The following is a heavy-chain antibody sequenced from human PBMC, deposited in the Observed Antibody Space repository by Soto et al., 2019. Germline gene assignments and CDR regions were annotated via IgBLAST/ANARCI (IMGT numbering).Heavy chain of an antibody. J-gene: IGHJ6*02. D-gene: IGHD5-12*01. CDR1: GGSISSYY. V-gene: IGHV4-59*01. Sequence: SSETLSLTCTVSGGSISSYYWSWIRQPPGKGLEWIGYIYYSGSTNYNPSLKRRVTISVDTSKTQFSLKLSSVTAADTAVYYCARGLYSGYDYGHYYYYYGMDVWGQGTTVTVSS. CDR2: IYYSGST. CDR3: ARGLYSGYDYGHYYYYYGMDV.